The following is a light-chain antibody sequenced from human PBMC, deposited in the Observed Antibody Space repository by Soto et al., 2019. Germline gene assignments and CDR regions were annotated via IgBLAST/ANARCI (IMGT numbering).Light chain of an antibody. CDR3: VAWDDSLSGLV. Sequence: QSVLTQPPSASGTPGQRVIISWSGTSANIGNNFVCWYQHLPGMAPKLLIYSTDQRPSGVPDRFSGSKSGTSASLAISGLRSEDEADYYCVAWDDSLSGLVFGTGTKVTVL. J-gene: IGLJ1*01. V-gene: IGLV1-47*02. CDR1: SANIGNNF. CDR2: STD.